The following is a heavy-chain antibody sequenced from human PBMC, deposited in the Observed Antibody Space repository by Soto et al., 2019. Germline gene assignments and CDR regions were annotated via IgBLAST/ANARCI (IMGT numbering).Heavy chain of an antibody. J-gene: IGHJ4*02. D-gene: IGHD2-2*01. CDR2: ISGGGGST. CDR3: ATRRAPWCSSTDCYGVFDY. CDR1: GLTFSSYG. V-gene: IGHV3-23*01. Sequence: EVQLLESGGGLVQPGGSLSLSCAASGLTFSSYGMSWVRQAPGKGLEWVSGISGGGGSTYYADSVKGRFTISRDNAKDTLDLQMISLRAGDTAVYYCATRRAPWCSSTDCYGVFDYWSQGTLVTVSS.